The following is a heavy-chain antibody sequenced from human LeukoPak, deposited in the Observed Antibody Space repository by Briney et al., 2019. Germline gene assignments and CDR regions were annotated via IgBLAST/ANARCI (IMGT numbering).Heavy chain of an antibody. J-gene: IGHJ4*02. CDR1: GGPISSGGYY. D-gene: IGHD6-19*01. V-gene: IGHV4-31*03. CDR3: ARHSSGWLDY. Sequence: PSETLSLTCTVSGGPISSGGYYWSWIRQHPGKGLEWIGYIYYSGSTYYNPSLKSRVTISVDTSKNQFSLKLSSVTAADTAVYYCARHSSGWLDYWGQGTLVTVSS. CDR2: IYYSGST.